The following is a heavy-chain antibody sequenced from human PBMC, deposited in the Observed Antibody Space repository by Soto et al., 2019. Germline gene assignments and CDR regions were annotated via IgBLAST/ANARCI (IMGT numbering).Heavy chain of an antibody. CDR3: ARERSYGLDY. J-gene: IGHJ4*02. V-gene: IGHV1-8*01. CDR1: GYTFTSYD. Sequence: QVQLVQSGAEVKKPGASVKVSCKASGYTFTSYDINWVRQATGQGLEWMGWMNPNSGNTVYAQKFQGRVTTTRNTSITPAYMELSSLGAEDTAVYYCARERSYGLDYWGQGTLVTVSS. D-gene: IGHD5-18*01. CDR2: MNPNSGNT.